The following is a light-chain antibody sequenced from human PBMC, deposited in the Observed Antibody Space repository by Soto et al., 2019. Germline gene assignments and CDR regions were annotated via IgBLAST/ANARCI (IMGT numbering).Light chain of an antibody. CDR1: QSISSW. V-gene: IGKV1-5*03. Sequence: DIQLTQSPSTLSASVGDRVTITCRASQSISSWLAWYQQKPGKAPKFLIYKTSNLESGVPSRFRGNGSGTEFTLTISSLQPDDFATYYCQYYNNYCWTFGQGTKVEIK. CDR3: QYYNNYCWT. J-gene: IGKJ1*01. CDR2: KTS.